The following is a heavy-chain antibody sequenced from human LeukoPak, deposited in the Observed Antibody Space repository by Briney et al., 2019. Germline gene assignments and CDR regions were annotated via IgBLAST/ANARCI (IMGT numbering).Heavy chain of an antibody. CDR2: ISSSSSYI. CDR3: ARVRWQWLVRSSGAFDI. CDR1: GFTFSSYA. D-gene: IGHD6-19*01. J-gene: IGHJ3*02. V-gene: IGHV3-21*01. Sequence: PGGSLRLSCAASGFTFSSYAMSWVRQAPGKGLEWVSSISSSSSYIYYADSVKGRFTISRDNAKNSLYLQMNSLRAEDTAVYYCARVRWQWLVRSSGAFDIWGQGTMVTVSS.